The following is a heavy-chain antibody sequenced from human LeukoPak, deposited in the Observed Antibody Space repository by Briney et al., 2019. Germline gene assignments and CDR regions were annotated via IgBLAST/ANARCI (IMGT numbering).Heavy chain of an antibody. CDR3: ASSAVPAAIRYFDWLLSRGGYYMDV. CDR1: GYTFTSYA. J-gene: IGHJ6*03. Sequence: GASVKVSCEASGYTFTSYAMNWVRQAPGQGLEWMGWINTNTGNPTYAQGFTGRFVFSLDTSVSTAYLQISSLKAEDTAVYYCASSAVPAAIRYFDWLLSRGGYYMDVWGKGTTVTVSS. CDR2: INTNTGNP. V-gene: IGHV7-4-1*02. D-gene: IGHD3-9*01.